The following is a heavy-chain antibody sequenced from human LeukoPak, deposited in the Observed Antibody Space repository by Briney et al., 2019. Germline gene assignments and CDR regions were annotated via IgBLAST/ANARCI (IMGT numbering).Heavy chain of an antibody. CDR3: AREPRRRIAVAGTSDAFDI. D-gene: IGHD6-19*01. V-gene: IGHV3-48*03. CDR1: GFTFSSYE. CDR2: ISSSGSTI. Sequence: GGSLRLSCAVSGFTFSSYEMNWVRQAPGKGLEWVSYISSSGSTIYYADSVKGRFTISRDNAKNSLYLQMNSLRAEDTAVYYCAREPRRRIAVAGTSDAFDIWGQGTMVTVSS. J-gene: IGHJ3*02.